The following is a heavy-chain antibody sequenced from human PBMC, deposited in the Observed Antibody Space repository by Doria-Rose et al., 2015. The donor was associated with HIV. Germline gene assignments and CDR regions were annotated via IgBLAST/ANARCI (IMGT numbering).Heavy chain of an antibody. V-gene: IGHV2-26*01. J-gene: IGHJ4*02. CDR2: IFSDDER. D-gene: IGHD6-13*01. CDR3: ARIKSSRWYHKYYFDF. Sequence: QITLKESGPVLVKPTETLTLTCTVSVVSLSSPGMGVSWIRRPPGKALEWLANIFSDDERSYKSSLKSRLTISRGTAKSQVVRTMTDMDPVDTATYYCARIKSSRWYHKYYFDFWGQGTLVIVSA. CDR1: VVSLSSPGMG.